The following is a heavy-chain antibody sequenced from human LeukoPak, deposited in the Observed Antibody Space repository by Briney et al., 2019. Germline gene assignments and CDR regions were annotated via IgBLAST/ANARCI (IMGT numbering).Heavy chain of an antibody. V-gene: IGHV4-34*01. J-gene: IGHJ4*02. CDR1: GGSFSGYY. Sequence: SETLSLTCAVHGGSFSGYYWSWIRQPPGKGLEWIGEINHSGSTNYNPSLKSRDTISVDTSKNQFSLKLSSVTAADTAVYYCARARGAVAGYFDYWGQETLVTVSS. CDR3: ARARGAVAGYFDY. CDR2: INHSGST. D-gene: IGHD6-19*01.